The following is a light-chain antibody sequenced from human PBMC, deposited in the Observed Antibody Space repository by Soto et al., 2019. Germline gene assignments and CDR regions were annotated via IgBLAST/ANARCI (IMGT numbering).Light chain of an antibody. CDR3: QQHIQWPIT. CDR1: QSAGNY. V-gene: IGKV3D-15*01. J-gene: IGKJ5*01. CDR2: DIS. Sequence: EIAMSQSPGRLTVSQGKTASLSCRASQSAGNYLAWYQQKPGQAPRLLISDISTRATGIPARFSGRGSGTEFTLTVSSLRSEDSAVYYCQQHIQWPITFGQGTLLEI.